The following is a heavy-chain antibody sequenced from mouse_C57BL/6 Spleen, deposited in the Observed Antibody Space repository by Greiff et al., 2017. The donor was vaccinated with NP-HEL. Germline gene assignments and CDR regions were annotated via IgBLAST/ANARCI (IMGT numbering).Heavy chain of an antibody. CDR2: ISSGSSTI. D-gene: IGHD2-1*01. CDR3: ARRSYYGKNLDY. Sequence: EVQVVESGGGLVKPGGSLKLSCAASGFTFSDYGMHWVRQAPEKGLEWVAYISSGSSTIYYAATVKGRFTISRDNAKNTLFLQMTSLRSEDKDMYYCARRSYYGKNLDYWGQGTTLTVSS. J-gene: IGHJ2*01. V-gene: IGHV5-17*01. CDR1: GFTFSDYG.